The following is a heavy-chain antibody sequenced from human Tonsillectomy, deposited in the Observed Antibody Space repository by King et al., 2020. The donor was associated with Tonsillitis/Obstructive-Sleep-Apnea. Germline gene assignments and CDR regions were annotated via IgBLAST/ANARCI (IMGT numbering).Heavy chain of an antibody. Sequence: VQLVESGGGLVQPGGSLRLSCAASTFTFSDFWMTWVRQAPGKGLEWVANINQDGSETQYVDSVRGRFTISRDNAQNSLYLQMNSLRGEDTAVYYCTRDPICGGDCYYGAFDIWGRGTMVTVSS. CDR2: INQDGSET. D-gene: IGHD2-21*01. CDR1: TFTFSDFW. V-gene: IGHV3-7*04. CDR3: TRDPICGGDCYYGAFDI. J-gene: IGHJ3*02.